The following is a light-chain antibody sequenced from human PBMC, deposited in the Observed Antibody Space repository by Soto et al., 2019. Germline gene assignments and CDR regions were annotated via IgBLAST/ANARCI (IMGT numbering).Light chain of an antibody. V-gene: IGLV2-14*03. CDR1: SSDIGYYNY. CDR3: SSYTTSSTEV. J-gene: IGLJ1*01. CDR2: DVS. Sequence: QAVVTQPASVSGSPGQSITISCTGSSSDIGYYNYVSWYQQHPGKAPKVMIYDVSNRPSGVSNRFSGSKSGNTASLTISGLQTEDEADYYCSSYTTSSTEVFGTGTKLTVL.